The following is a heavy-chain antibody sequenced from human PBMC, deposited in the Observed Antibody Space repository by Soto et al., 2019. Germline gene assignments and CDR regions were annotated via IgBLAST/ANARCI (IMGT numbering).Heavy chain of an antibody. V-gene: IGHV1-3*01. Sequence: ASVKVSCKASGYTFTGYALHWVRQAPGQRLEWMGWINAGNGNTKYSQKFQGRVTFTRDTSATSAYMELSSLKSEDTAVYYCAREIIHGGLDYWGQGPLVTVSS. CDR1: GYTFTGYA. J-gene: IGHJ4*02. CDR2: INAGNGNT. CDR3: AREIIHGGLDY.